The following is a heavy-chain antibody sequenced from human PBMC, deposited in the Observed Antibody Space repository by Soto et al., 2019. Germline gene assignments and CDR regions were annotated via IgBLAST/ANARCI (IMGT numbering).Heavy chain of an antibody. D-gene: IGHD3-10*01. CDR2: ISYDGSNK. Sequence: QVQLVESGGGVVQPGRSLRLSCAASGFTFSSYGMHWVRQAPGKGLEWVAVISYDGSNKYYADSVKGRFTISRDNSKNTLYLQMNSLRAEDTAVYYCAKDRRYYGSGSYYYYYYGMDVW. CDR1: GFTFSSYG. J-gene: IGHJ6*01. V-gene: IGHV3-30*18. CDR3: AKDRRYYGSGSYYYYYYGMDV.